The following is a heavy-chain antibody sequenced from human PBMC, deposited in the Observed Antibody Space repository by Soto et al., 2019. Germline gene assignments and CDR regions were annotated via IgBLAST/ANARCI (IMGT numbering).Heavy chain of an antibody. CDR2: VIPLFDTA. V-gene: IGHV1-69*01. D-gene: IGHD5-18*01. J-gene: IGHJ6*02. Sequence: QVQVVQSGAEVKKXXXXXXVSCKVSGGIFTNNAISWVRQAPGQGLEWLGGVIPLFDTAYYAQIFRGRLRISADGATTTAYMELSGLTSADTAVYFCATGGHNDGYNFYHGMDVWGQGTTVTVS. CDR3: ATGGHNDGYNFYHGMDV. CDR1: GGIFTNNA.